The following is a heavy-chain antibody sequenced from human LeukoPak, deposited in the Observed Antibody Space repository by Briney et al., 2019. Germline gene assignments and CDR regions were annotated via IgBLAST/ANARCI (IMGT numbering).Heavy chain of an antibody. CDR3: ARVLSGSGSYEYYYYMDV. CDR2: IYTSGST. V-gene: IGHV4-59*10. Sequence: SETLSLTCAVYGGSFSGYYWSWIRQPAGKGLEWIGRIYTSGSTNYNPSLKSRVTMSVDTSKNQFSLKLSSVTAADTAVYYCARVLSGSGSYEYYYYMDVWGKGTTVTVSS. J-gene: IGHJ6*03. D-gene: IGHD3-10*01. CDR1: GGSFSGYY.